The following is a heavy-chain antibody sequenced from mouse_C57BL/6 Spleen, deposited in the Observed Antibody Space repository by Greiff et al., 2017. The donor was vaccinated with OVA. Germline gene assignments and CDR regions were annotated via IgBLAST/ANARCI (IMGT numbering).Heavy chain of an antibody. CDR2: IDPSDSYT. J-gene: IGHJ3*01. CDR3: ARRYYDYDGFAY. V-gene: IGHV1-69*01. Sequence: QVQLQQPGAELVMPGASVKLSCQASGYTFTSYWMHWVQQRPGQGLEWIGEIDPSDSYTNYNQKFKGKSTLTVDKSSSTAYMQLSSLTSEDSAVYYCARRYYDYDGFAYWGQGTLVTVSA. CDR1: GYTFTSYW. D-gene: IGHD2-4*01.